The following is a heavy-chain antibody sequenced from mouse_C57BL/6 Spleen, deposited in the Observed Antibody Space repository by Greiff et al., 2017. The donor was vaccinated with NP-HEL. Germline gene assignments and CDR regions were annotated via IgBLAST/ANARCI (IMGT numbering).Heavy chain of an antibody. J-gene: IGHJ3*01. Sequence: QVQLQQSGAELVRPGASVTLSCKASGYTFTDYEMHWVKQTPVHGLEWIGAIDPETGGTAYNQKFKGKAILTADKSSSTAYMELRSLTSEDSAVYYCTEYGKTSFAYWGQGTLVTVSA. CDR3: TEYGKTSFAY. V-gene: IGHV1-15*01. CDR1: GYTFTDYE. CDR2: IDPETGGT. D-gene: IGHD2-10*02.